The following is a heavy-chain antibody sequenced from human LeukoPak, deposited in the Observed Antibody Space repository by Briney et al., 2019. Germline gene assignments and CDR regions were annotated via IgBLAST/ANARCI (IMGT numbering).Heavy chain of an antibody. Sequence: SETLSLTCTVSGGSTSSYYWNWIRQPPGKGLEWMGYIYYTGSTNYNPSLKSRVTISVDTSKNQFSLKLSSVTAADTAVYYCARSYSYGYSGWFDPWGQGTLVTVSS. V-gene: IGHV4-59*12. CDR2: IYYTGST. J-gene: IGHJ5*02. D-gene: IGHD5-18*01. CDR1: GGSTSSYY. CDR3: ARSYSYGYSGWFDP.